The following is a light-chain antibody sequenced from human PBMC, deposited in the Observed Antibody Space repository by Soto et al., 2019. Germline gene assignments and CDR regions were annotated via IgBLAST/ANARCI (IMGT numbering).Light chain of an antibody. CDR3: QQSYSTPLT. J-gene: IGKJ2*01. CDR1: QSISSY. Sequence: DLQMTQSPSSLSASGGDRVTITCRASQSISSYLNWYQQKPGKAPKLLIYAASSLQSGVPSRFSGSGSGTDFTLTISSLQPEDFATYYCQQSYSTPLTFGQETKLEIK. V-gene: IGKV1-39*01. CDR2: AAS.